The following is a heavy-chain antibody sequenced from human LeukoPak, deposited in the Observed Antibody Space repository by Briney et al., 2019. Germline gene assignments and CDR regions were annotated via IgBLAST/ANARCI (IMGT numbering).Heavy chain of an antibody. D-gene: IGHD6-6*01. CDR2: INPNSGGT. V-gene: IGHV1-2*02. CDR1: GYTFTGYH. J-gene: IGHJ3*01. CDR3: ARVRIAVRFVTNDAFDV. Sequence: RWASVKVSCKASGYTFTGYHMHWVRQAPGQGLEWMGWINPNSGGTNYAQKFQGRVTMTRDTSINTAYMELSSLRSDDTAVYYCARVRIAVRFVTNDAFDVWGQGTRSASL.